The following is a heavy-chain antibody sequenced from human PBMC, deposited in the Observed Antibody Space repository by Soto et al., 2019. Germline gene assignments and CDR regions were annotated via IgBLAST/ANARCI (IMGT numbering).Heavy chain of an antibody. D-gene: IGHD2-2*01. CDR1: GFTFSTHR. CDR3: VGEVGFQLIY. CDR2: ITSSSVT. J-gene: IGHJ4*02. V-gene: IGHV3-48*01. Sequence: VQLVESGGGLVQPGGSLRLSCAASGFTFSTHRMNWVRQAPGKGLEWISYITSSSVTMYADSVKGRFTISRDNAKNSLYLQMNSLRAEDTAVYFCVGEVGFQLIYWGQGTLVTVSS.